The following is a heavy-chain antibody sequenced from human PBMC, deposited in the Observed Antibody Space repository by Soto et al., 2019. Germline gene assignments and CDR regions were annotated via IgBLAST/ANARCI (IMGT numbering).Heavy chain of an antibody. J-gene: IGHJ4*02. Sequence: EVQLLESGGDLVQPGGSLRLSCAASGFSFSGYSMNWVRQAPGRGLEWVAFIELSGTTTDYRESVKGRFTLSKDKSMKTVYLQMNSLRVEDAAVYYCTKDRVPDGIYSFDYWGQGALVTVSS. V-gene: IGHV3-23*05. CDR2: IELSGTTT. CDR1: GFSFSGYS. D-gene: IGHD2-15*01. CDR3: TKDRVPDGIYSFDY.